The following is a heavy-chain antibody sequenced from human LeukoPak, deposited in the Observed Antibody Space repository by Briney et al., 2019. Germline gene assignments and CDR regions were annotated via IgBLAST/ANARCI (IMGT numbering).Heavy chain of an antibody. Sequence: QPGGSLRLSCAASGFTFSTYAMSWVRRAPGKGLEWVSTISSSGDTTFYADSVKGRFTISRDNSKNTLFLQMSGLRAEDTALYYCAKVFRTTGWEPFDSWGQGTLVTVSS. J-gene: IGHJ4*02. V-gene: IGHV3-23*01. D-gene: IGHD6-19*01. CDR2: ISSSGDTT. CDR3: AKVFRTTGWEPFDS. CDR1: GFTFSTYA.